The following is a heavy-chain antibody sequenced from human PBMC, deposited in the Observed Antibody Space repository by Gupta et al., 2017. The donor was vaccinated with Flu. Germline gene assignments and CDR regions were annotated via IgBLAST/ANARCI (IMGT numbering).Heavy chain of an antibody. CDR2: IHPDDSDT. D-gene: IGHD4-4*01. V-gene: IGHV5-51*01. CDR3: ARQINTVLSYYYGMDV. Sequence: MPGKGLEWVGIIHPDDSDTIYSPSFQGQVTISADKSISAAYLQWSSLKASDTAMYYCARQINTVLSYYYGMDVWGQGTTVTVSS. J-gene: IGHJ6*02.